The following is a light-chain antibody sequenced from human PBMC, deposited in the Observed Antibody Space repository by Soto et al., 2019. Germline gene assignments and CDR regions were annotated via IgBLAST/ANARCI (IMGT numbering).Light chain of an antibody. CDR3: QQSFGPPYT. CDR1: QSLGRS. Sequence: DIQMTQSPSSLSASVGDRVTITCRASQSLGRSLTWYQQKAGEAPKLLIYETSNLQNGVPSRFSGSGSETDFTLTINSLQPEDFATYYCQQSFGPPYTFGQGTKLE. CDR2: ETS. J-gene: IGKJ2*01. V-gene: IGKV1-39*01.